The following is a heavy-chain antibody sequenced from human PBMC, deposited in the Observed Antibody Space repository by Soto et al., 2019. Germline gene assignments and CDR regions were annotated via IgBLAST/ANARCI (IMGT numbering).Heavy chain of an antibody. J-gene: IGHJ4*02. CDR2: ISAYNGNT. V-gene: IGHV1-18*01. CDR1: GYTFTSYG. Sequence: QVQLVQSGAEVKKPGASVKVSCKASGYTFTSYGISWVRQAPGQGLEWMGWISAYNGNTNYAQKLQGRVTITTDTSPSTTYKELRSLKSDDTAVYYCARDPDVHHDKISFAYWAQGTLVTVSS. D-gene: IGHD1-1*01. CDR3: ARDPDVHHDKISFAY.